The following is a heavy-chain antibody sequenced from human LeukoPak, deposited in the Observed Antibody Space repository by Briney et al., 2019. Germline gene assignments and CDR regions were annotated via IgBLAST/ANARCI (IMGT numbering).Heavy chain of an antibody. CDR2: INPSGRI. CDR3: ARGRQEVSMIVVVMTAVSYYLDV. D-gene: IGHD3-22*01. V-gene: IGHV4-34*01. J-gene: IGHJ6*03. CDR1: GGSFSGYY. Sequence: SETLSLTCAIYGGSFSGYYWTWIRQAPGKGLEWIGEINPSGRISYNPSLKSRLTISVDASKNQFSLNLRSLTAADTAVYYCARGRQEVSMIVVVMTAVSYYLDVWGKGTTVTVS.